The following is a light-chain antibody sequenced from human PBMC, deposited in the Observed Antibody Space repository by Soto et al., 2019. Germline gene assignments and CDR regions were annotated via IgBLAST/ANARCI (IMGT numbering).Light chain of an antibody. CDR3: QTWGTGIQNVV. CDR1: SGHSSYA. Sequence: QPVLTQSPSASASLGASVKLTCTLSSGHSSYAIAWHQQQPQKGPRYLMKLNSDGSHSKGDGIPDRFSGSSSGAERYLTISSLRSEDEADYYCQTWGTGIQNVVFGGGTQLTVL. J-gene: IGLJ2*01. CDR2: LNSDGSH. V-gene: IGLV4-69*01.